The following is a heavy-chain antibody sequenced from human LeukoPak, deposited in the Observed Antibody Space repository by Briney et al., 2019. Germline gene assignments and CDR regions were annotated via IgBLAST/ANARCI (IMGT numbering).Heavy chain of an antibody. D-gene: IGHD3-3*01. CDR3: ARCRRDYDFWSGYLTFDY. J-gene: IGHJ4*02. Sequence: ASVKVSCKASGYTFTSCGISWVRQAPGQGLEWMGWISAYNGNTNYAQKLQGRVTMTTDTSTSTAYMELRSLRSDDTAVYYCARCRRDYDFWSGYLTFDYWGQGTLVTVSS. CDR2: ISAYNGNT. CDR1: GYTFTSCG. V-gene: IGHV1-18*01.